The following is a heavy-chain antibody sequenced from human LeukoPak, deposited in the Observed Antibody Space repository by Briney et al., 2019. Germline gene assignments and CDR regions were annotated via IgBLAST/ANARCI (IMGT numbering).Heavy chain of an antibody. CDR3: ACSYGSSAYYPFDY. Sequence: GGSLRLSCVSSGFAFSNNAMSWLRQPPGKGLESVSLISDSGGSTNYADCVKGRFTISIANSKNTLYLQMNTLRAEATAIYYCACSYGSSAYYPFDYWGQGTLVTVFS. V-gene: IGHV3-23*01. CDR1: GFAFSNNA. J-gene: IGHJ4*02. D-gene: IGHD3-22*01. CDR2: ISDSGGST.